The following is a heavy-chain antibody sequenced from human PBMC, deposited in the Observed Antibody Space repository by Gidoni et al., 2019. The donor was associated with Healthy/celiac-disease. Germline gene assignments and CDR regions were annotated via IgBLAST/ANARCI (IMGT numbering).Heavy chain of an antibody. CDR3: AKDLGGMKLYYYYGMDV. J-gene: IGHJ6*02. Sequence: QVQLVESGGGVVQPGRSLRRSCAASGFTFGSYGMHWVRQAPGKGLEWVAVISYDGSNKYYADSVKGRFTISRDNSKNTLYLQMNSLRAEDTAVYYCAKDLGGMKLYYYYGMDVWGQGTTVTVSS. D-gene: IGHD3-10*01. CDR1: GFTFGSYG. CDR2: ISYDGSNK. V-gene: IGHV3-30*18.